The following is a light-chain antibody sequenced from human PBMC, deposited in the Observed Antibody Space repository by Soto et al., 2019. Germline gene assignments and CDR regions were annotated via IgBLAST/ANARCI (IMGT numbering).Light chain of an antibody. Sequence: AIQMTQSPSSLSASVGDRVTITCRASQAIRNDVAWYQQKAGKAPKLLISAASILQSGVPSRFIGRGSGTDFTLTNSSLQSEDLATYYCLQDYNYPWTFGQGNKVEI. V-gene: IGKV1-6*01. J-gene: IGKJ1*01. CDR2: AAS. CDR1: QAIRND. CDR3: LQDYNYPWT.